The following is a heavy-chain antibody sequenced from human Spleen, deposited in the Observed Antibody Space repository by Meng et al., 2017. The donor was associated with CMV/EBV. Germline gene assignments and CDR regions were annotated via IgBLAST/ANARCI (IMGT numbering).Heavy chain of an antibody. CDR1: GGSFSGYY. J-gene: IGHJ6*02. CDR2: INHSGST. Sequence: SETLSLTCVVYGGSFSGYYWSWIRQPPGKGLEWIWEINHSGSTNYNPSLKSRVTISVDTSKNQFSLKLSSVTAADTAVYYCARLRSLGLYYYYGMDVWGQGTTVTVSS. CDR3: ARLRSLGLYYYYGMDV. V-gene: IGHV4-34*01. D-gene: IGHD4-17*01.